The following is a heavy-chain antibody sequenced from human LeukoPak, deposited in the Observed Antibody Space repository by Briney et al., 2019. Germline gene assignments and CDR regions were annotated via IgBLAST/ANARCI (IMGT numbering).Heavy chain of an antibody. CDR3: TFDSSGHFGYPTSNDAFDI. CDR1: GGTFSGYA. CDR2: IIPIFGTA. Sequence: SVKVSCKASGGTFSGYAISWVRQAPGQGLEWVGGIIPIFGTANYAQKFQGRVTITADESTSTAYMELSSLRSEDTAVYYCTFDSSGHFGYPTSNDAFDIWGQGKMVTVSS. J-gene: IGHJ3*02. V-gene: IGHV1-69*13. D-gene: IGHD3-22*01.